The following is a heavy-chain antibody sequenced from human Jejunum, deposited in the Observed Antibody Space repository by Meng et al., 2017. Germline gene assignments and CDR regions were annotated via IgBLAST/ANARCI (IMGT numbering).Heavy chain of an antibody. J-gene: IGHJ4*02. Sequence: GESLKISCAASGFTFSSYAMTWVRQAPGKGLEWVSAMSASGGKTYYADFVKGRFTISRDNSKNTLYLQMNSLRVEDTAVYFCAKDINAGGSGSYEYWGQGTLVTVSS. V-gene: IGHV3-23*01. D-gene: IGHD3-10*01. CDR3: AKDINAGGSGSYEY. CDR1: GFTFSSYA. CDR2: MSASGGKT.